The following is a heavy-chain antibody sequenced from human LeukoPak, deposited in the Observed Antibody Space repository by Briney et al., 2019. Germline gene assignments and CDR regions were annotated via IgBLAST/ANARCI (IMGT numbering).Heavy chain of an antibody. CDR2: ITPVIETA. D-gene: IGHD3-10*01. J-gene: IGHJ5*02. Sequence: SVKVSCKTSGGTFLSHTFSWVRQAPGKGLEWMGKITPVIETANYAQTLQGRVSIYADKSTTTVYMDLSGLRPDDTAVYYCARVNLRGSNYNWFDPWGQGTRVTVPS. CDR1: GGTFLSHT. CDR3: ARVNLRGSNYNWFDP. V-gene: IGHV1-69*08.